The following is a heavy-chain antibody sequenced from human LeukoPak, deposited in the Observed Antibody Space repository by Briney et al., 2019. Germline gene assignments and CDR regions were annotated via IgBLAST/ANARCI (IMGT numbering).Heavy chain of an antibody. CDR3: ARDSSSWDAFDI. V-gene: IGHV3-30-3*01. Sequence: PGGSLRLSCAASGFTFSSYAMHWVRQAPGKGLEWVAVISYDGSNKYYADSVKGRFTISRDNSKNMLYLQMNSLRAEDTAVYYCARDSSSWDAFDIWGQGTMVTVSS. J-gene: IGHJ3*02. CDR2: ISYDGSNK. CDR1: GFTFSSYA. D-gene: IGHD6-13*01.